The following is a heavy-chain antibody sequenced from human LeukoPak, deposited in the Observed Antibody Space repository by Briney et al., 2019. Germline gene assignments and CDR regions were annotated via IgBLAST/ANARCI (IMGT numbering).Heavy chain of an antibody. Sequence: ASVNVSCKASGYTFTNYAIHWVRQAPGQRLEWMGWINAGNGNTKHSQKFQDRVTITRDTSASTAYMGLSSLRSEDTAVYYCARGGGYSGYDATDYWGQGTLVTVSS. D-gene: IGHD5-12*01. CDR2: INAGNGNT. CDR1: GYTFTNYA. V-gene: IGHV1-3*01. CDR3: ARGGGYSGYDATDY. J-gene: IGHJ4*02.